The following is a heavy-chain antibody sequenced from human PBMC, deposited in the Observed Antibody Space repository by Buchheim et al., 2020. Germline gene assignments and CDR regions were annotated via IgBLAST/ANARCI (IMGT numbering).Heavy chain of an antibody. D-gene: IGHD1-7*01. CDR2: IYSGGST. V-gene: IGHV3-66*01. CDR3: ARDRGYNWNYDLYYYYGMDV. J-gene: IGHJ6*02. CDR1: GFTVSSNY. Sequence: EVQLVESGGGLVQPGGSLRLSCAASGFTVSSNYMSWVRQAPGKGLEWVSVIYSGGSTYYADSVKGRFTISRANSKNTLYLQMNSLRAEDTAVYYCARDRGYNWNYDLYYYYGMDVWGQGTT.